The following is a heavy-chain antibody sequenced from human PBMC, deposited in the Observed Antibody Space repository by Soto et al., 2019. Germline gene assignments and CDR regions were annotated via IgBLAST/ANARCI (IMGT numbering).Heavy chain of an antibody. D-gene: IGHD1-26*01. Sequence: GGSLRLSCAASGFTFRSHAINWVRQSPGKGLEWVSVVSGGGDIIKYAESVKGRFTISRDNSQSTASLQMNSLKVEDTAMYYCVKDRGTVGSSVRAFELWGQGTMATVSS. CDR1: GFTFRSHA. CDR3: VKDRGTVGSSVRAFEL. CDR2: VSGGGDII. J-gene: IGHJ3*01. V-gene: IGHV3-23*01.